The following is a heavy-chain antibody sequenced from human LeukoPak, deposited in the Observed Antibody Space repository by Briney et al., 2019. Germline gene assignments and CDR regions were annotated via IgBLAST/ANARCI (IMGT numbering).Heavy chain of an antibody. D-gene: IGHD1-1*01. J-gene: IGHJ4*02. CDR1: GGSFSGYY. CDR2: INHSGST. CDR3: AREQLATLGH. V-gene: IGHV4-34*01. Sequence: SETLSLTCAVYGGSFSGYYWSWIRQPPGKGLEWIGEINHSGSTNYNPSLKSRVTISVDTSKNQFSLKMNSVTAADTAVYYCAREQLATLGHWGQGTLVIVSS.